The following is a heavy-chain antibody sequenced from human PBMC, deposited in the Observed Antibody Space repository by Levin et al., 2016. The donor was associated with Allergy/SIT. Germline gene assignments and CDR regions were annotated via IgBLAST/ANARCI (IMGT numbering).Heavy chain of an antibody. CDR3: ARAGGDLWFGELRYFDY. CDR2: ISAYNGNT. J-gene: IGHJ4*02. V-gene: IGHV1-18*01. Sequence: ASVKVSCKASGYTFTSYGISWVRQAPGQGLEWMGWISAYNGNTNYAQKLQGRVTMTTDTSTSTAYMELRSLRSDDTAVYYCARAGGDLWFGELRYFDYWGQGTLVTVSS. D-gene: IGHD3-10*01. CDR1: GYTFTSYG.